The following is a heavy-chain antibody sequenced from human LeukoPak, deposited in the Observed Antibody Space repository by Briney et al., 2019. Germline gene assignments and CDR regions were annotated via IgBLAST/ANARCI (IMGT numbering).Heavy chain of an antibody. CDR2: IYPGDSDT. CDR3: ARGQSGYPYYYHMDV. D-gene: IGHD3-3*01. CDR1: GYSFTSYW. J-gene: IGHJ6*03. V-gene: IGHV5-51*01. Sequence: GESLKISCKGSGYSFTSYWIGWVRQMPGKGLEWMGIIYPGDSDTRYSPSFQGQVTVSADKSISTAYLQWSSLKASDTAMYYCARGQSGYPYYYHMDVWGKGTTVTVSS.